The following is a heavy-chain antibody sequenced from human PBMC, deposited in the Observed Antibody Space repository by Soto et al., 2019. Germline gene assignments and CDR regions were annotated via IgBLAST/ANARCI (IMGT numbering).Heavy chain of an antibody. Sequence: QITLKESDPTLVKPTQTLTLTCTFSGFSLSTSGMGVGWIRQPPGKALEWLAVSYWDDDKQYRPSLRSRLTLTKNTSKSQVVLTMNNVYPEDTATYYCAHLILRGINHDFYYWGQGSLVTVSS. D-gene: IGHD2-21*01. J-gene: IGHJ4*02. CDR3: AHLILRGINHDFYY. CDR2: SYWDDDK. CDR1: GFSLSTSGMG. V-gene: IGHV2-5*02.